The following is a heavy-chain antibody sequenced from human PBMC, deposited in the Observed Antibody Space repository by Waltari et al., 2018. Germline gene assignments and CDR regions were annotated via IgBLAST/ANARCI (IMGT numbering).Heavy chain of an antibody. CDR3: ARGDIALGGAPFDP. V-gene: IGHV4-34*01. D-gene: IGHD5-12*01. J-gene: IGHJ5*02. Sequence: QVQLQQWGAGLLKPSETLSLTCAVYGGSFSGYYWSWIRQPPGTPGKGLEWIGEINHRGRNSYNQSVKSGVTMSVDTSKNQFSLKRTSVTAADTAVYYCARGDIALGGAPFDPWGQGTLVTVSS. CDR2: INHRGRN. CDR1: GGSFSGYY.